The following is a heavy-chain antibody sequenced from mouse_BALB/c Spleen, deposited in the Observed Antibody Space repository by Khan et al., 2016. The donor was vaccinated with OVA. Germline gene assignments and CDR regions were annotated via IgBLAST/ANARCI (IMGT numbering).Heavy chain of an antibody. CDR1: GYTLTNYG. CDR2: INTYTGEA. J-gene: IGHJ3*01. Sequence: QIQLVQSGPELKKPGETVKISCKASGYTLTNYGMNWVKQAPGKGLKWMGWINTYTGEATYADDFKGRFAFSLETSARPAYLQINTLQPADTATYFCSRSNGNYWFAYWGQGTLVTVSA. V-gene: IGHV9-3-1*01. D-gene: IGHD2-1*01. CDR3: SRSNGNYWFAY.